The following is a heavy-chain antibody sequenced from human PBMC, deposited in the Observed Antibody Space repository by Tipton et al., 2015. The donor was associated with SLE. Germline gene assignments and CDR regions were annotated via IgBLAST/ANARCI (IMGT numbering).Heavy chain of an antibody. CDR2: IIHSGVT. J-gene: IGHJ4*02. Sequence: GSLRLSCAVYGGSFNGYFWTWIRQPPGKGLEWIGEIIHSGVTNYNPSLRSRVTISVDVSKNQVSLKPSSVTAADTAVYYCARVAPAEVFDYWGQGTLVTVSS. D-gene: IGHD2-2*01. V-gene: IGHV4-34*12. CDR3: ARVAPAEVFDY. CDR1: GGSFNGYF.